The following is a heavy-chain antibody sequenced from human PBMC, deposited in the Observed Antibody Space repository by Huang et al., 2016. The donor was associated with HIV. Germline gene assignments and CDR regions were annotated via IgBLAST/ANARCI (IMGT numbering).Heavy chain of an antibody. V-gene: IGHV4-39*01. Sequence: QLQLQESGPGLVKPSETLSLTCTVSGGSISTSGYYWGWIRQPPGQGLEWIGSIYYSGSTSYNPALKSRFTISGDTSKIQFSLKLSSVTAADTTVYYCARQDTSGWYADPYYFDYWGQGTLVTVSS. D-gene: IGHD6-19*01. J-gene: IGHJ4*02. CDR2: IYYSGST. CDR3: ARQDTSGWYADPYYFDY. CDR1: GGSISTSGYY.